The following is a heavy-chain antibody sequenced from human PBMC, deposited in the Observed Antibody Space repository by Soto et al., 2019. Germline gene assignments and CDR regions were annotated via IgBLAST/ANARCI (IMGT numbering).Heavy chain of an antibody. CDR1: GFTFSSCG. V-gene: IGHV3-30*18. CDR3: AKDADGQWLLF. Sequence: QVQLVESGGGVVQPGRSLRLSCVASGFTFSSCGMHWVRQAPGKGLEWVSVISYDGSNKYYADSVKGRFTISRDNSKNTLYLQLNSLRVEDTAMYYCAKDADGQWLLFWGQGTLVTVSS. D-gene: IGHD6-19*01. CDR2: ISYDGSNK. J-gene: IGHJ4*02.